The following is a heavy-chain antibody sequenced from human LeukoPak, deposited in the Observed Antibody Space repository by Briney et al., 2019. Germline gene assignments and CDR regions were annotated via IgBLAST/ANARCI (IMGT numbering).Heavy chain of an antibody. Sequence: PGRSLRLSCVASVFSFSDYGVHWVRQAPGKGLEWVAVIWFDGSKKYYADSVKGRFTISRDNSKNTLFLQMNSLRAEDTAVYYCAREHYTVDTAMVTSAFYIWGHETMVTVSS. J-gene: IGHJ3*02. V-gene: IGHV3-33*08. CDR2: IWFDGSKK. CDR3: AREHYTVDTAMVTSAFYI. D-gene: IGHD5-18*01. CDR1: VFSFSDYG.